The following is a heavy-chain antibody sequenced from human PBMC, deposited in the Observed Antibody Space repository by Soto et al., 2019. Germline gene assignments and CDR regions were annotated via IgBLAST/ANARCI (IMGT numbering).Heavy chain of an antibody. CDR2: ISGSGGST. Sequence: EVQLLESGGGLVQPGGSLRLSCAASGFTFSSYAMSWVRQAPGKGLEWVSAISGSGGSTYYAYSVKGRSTISRDNSKNTLYLPMISLRAEDTDVYYWAKYLGEVYCGQGTLVTVST. CDR1: GFTFSSYA. V-gene: IGHV3-23*01. CDR3: AKYLGEVY. D-gene: IGHD3-3*01. J-gene: IGHJ4*02.